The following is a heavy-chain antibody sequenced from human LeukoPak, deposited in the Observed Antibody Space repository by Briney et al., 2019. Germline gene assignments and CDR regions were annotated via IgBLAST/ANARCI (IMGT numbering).Heavy chain of an antibody. D-gene: IGHD5-24*01. V-gene: IGHV3-9*01. CDR3: AKDRVEMATIGAFDI. CDR2: ISWNSGSI. J-gene: IGHJ3*02. CDR1: GFIFDDYA. Sequence: GGSLRLSCAASGFIFDDYAMHWVRQAPGKGLEWVSGISWNSGSIAYADSVKGRFTISRDNAKNSLHLQMNSLRAEDTALYYCAKDRVEMATIGAFDIWGQGTMVTVSS.